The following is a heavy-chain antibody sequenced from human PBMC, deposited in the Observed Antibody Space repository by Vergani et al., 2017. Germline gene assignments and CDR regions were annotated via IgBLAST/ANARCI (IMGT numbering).Heavy chain of an antibody. CDR2: IIPIFGTA. CDR3: ASRYCSSTSCYTYYFDY. D-gene: IGHD2-2*02. V-gene: IGHV1-69*01. J-gene: IGHJ4*02. CDR1: GGTFSSYA. Sequence: QVQLVQSGAEVKKPGSSVKVSCKASGGTFSSYAISWVRQAPGQGLEWMGGIIPIFGTANYAQKFQGRVTITADESTSTAYMELSSLRSKDTAVYYCASRYCSSTSCYTYYFDYWGQGTLVTVSS.